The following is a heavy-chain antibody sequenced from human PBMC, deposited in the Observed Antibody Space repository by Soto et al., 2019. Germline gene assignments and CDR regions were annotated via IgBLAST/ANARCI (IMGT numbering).Heavy chain of an antibody. D-gene: IGHD3-9*01. J-gene: IGHJ4*02. CDR3: AKDIDVPSFVWLTPGGFDY. Sequence: EVQLLESGGGLVQPGGSLRLSCAASGFTFSSYAMSWVRQAPGKGLEWVSAISGSGGSTYYADSVKGRFTISRDNSKNTLYLQRYSLRAEDTAVYYGAKDIDVPSFVWLTPGGFDYWGQGTLVTVSS. CDR2: ISGSGGST. CDR1: GFTFSSYA. V-gene: IGHV3-23*01.